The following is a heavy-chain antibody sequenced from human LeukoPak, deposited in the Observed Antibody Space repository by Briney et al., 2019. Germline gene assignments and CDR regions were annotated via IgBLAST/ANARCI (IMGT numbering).Heavy chain of an antibody. J-gene: IGHJ1*01. D-gene: IGHD3-22*01. CDR2: IIPIFGTA. CDR1: GGTFSSYA. V-gene: IGHV1-69*13. CDR3: ASTYYYDSSGYYRAEYFQH. Sequence: SVKVSCRASGGTFSSYAISWVRQAPGQGLEWMGGIIPIFGTANYAQKFQGRVTITADESTSTAYMELSSLRSEDTAVYYCASTYYYDSSGYYRAEYFQHWGQGTLVTVSS.